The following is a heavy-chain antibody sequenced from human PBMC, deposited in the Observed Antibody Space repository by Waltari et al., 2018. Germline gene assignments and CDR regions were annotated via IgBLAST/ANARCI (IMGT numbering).Heavy chain of an antibody. Sequence: QVQLQQWGAGLLKPSETLSLTCAVYGGSFSGYYWSWIRPPPGKGLEWIGEINHSGSTNYNPSLKSRVTISVDTSKNQFSLKLSSVTAADTAVYYCARRIPRILTGAFDYWGQGTLVTVSS. CDR3: ARRIPRILTGAFDY. CDR1: GGSFSGYY. CDR2: INHSGST. V-gene: IGHV4-34*01. J-gene: IGHJ4*02. D-gene: IGHD3-9*01.